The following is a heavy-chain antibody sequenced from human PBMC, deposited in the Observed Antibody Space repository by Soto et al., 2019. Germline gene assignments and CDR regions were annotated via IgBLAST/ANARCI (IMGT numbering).Heavy chain of an antibody. Sequence: DVHLVESGGGLVQPGQSLRLSCEVSGFTFSMYSMSWVRQAPGKGLEWVAKIPQEGGDGHYLDSVKGRFFISRDNAKNSLYLQMNRLRGEDTAIYYCARDHLILPAHDFFYGSDVWGKGATVTVSS. CDR2: IPQEGGDG. CDR3: ARDHLILPAHDFFYGSDV. CDR1: GFTFSMYS. V-gene: IGHV3-7*03. D-gene: IGHD2-15*01. J-gene: IGHJ6*04.